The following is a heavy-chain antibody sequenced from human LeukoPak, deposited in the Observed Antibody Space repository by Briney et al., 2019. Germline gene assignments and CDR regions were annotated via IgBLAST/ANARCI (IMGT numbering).Heavy chain of an antibody. Sequence: PGGSLRLSCAASGFTVSSNYMSWVRQAPGKGLEWVSVIYSGGSTYYADSVKGRFTISRDNSKNTLYLQMNSLRAEDTAVYYCAKDSKAAAGDYWGQGTLVTVSS. V-gene: IGHV3-53*01. J-gene: IGHJ4*02. D-gene: IGHD6-13*01. CDR1: GFTVSSNY. CDR3: AKDSKAAAGDY. CDR2: IYSGGST.